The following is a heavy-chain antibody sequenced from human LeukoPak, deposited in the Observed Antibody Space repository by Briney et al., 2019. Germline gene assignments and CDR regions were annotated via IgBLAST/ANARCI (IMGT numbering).Heavy chain of an antibody. Sequence: SQTLSLTCTVSGGSISSGSYYWSWIRQSPGKGLEWIGYIDPSGSASYNPSLKSRVTISVDTSKNLFSLILTSVSASDTAIYYCARDHWLFSSKTWYYYGMDVWGQGTTV. CDR1: GGSISSGSYY. J-gene: IGHJ6*02. V-gene: IGHV4-61*03. D-gene: IGHD3-9*01. CDR2: IDPSGSA. CDR3: ARDHWLFSSKTWYYYGMDV.